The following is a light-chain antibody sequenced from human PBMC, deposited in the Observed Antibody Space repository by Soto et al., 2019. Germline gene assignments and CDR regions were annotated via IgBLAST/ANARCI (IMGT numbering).Light chain of an antibody. V-gene: IGKV3-15*01. CDR2: VAS. J-gene: IGKJ4*01. CDR1: QSVNSN. Sequence: EIVMTQSPATLSVSPGERVTLSCRASQSVNSNLAWYQQKPGQTPKLLIYVASTRATGIPARFSGSGSGTEFTLTFSSLQSEDFAIYYCQQYNAWPLTFGGGTKVEFK. CDR3: QQYNAWPLT.